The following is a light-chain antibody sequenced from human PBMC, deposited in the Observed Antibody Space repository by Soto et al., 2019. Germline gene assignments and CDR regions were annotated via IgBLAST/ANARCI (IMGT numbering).Light chain of an antibody. CDR3: SSYTTSNTVV. CDR2: DVT. V-gene: IGLV2-14*03. CDR1: SSDVGGYNY. J-gene: IGLJ2*01. Sequence: QSVLTQPASLSAYPGQSITISCIGTSSDVGGYNYVSWYQQRPGKAPQLLIYDVTNRPSGVSYRFSGSKSGSTASLTISGLQAEDEADYYCSSYTTSNTVVFGGGTKVTVL.